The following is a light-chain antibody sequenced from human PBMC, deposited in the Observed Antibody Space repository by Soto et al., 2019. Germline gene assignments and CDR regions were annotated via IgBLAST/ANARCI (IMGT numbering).Light chain of an antibody. CDR3: QQYRA. J-gene: IGKJ1*01. V-gene: IGKV1-5*01. CDR2: DAS. Sequence: DIQMTQSPSTLSASVGDRVTITCRASQSISSWLAWYQQKPGKAPKLLIYDASSLESGVPSRFSGSGSGTEFTLPFSSLQPDDFATYYCQQYRAFGQGTKVEIK. CDR1: QSISSW.